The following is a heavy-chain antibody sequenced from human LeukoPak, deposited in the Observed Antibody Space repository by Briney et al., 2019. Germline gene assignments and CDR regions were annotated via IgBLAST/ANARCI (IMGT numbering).Heavy chain of an antibody. Sequence: PSETLSLTCTVSGVSTSSSSYYWGWLRQPPGKGLEWIGSISYSGSTYYKPSLKSRVTISVDTSKNHFSLKVSSVTAADTAVYYCARFHFDAFEYWGQGTLVSVSS. CDR1: GVSTSSSSYY. CDR3: ARFHFDAFEY. V-gene: IGHV4-39*02. D-gene: IGHD3-9*01. CDR2: ISYSGST. J-gene: IGHJ4*02.